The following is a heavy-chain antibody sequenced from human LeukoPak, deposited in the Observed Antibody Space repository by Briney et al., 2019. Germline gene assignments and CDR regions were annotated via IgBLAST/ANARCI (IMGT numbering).Heavy chain of an antibody. CDR3: ARGKRGYSYGLFDY. CDR1: GFTFSSFG. J-gene: IGHJ4*02. V-gene: IGHV3-21*01. D-gene: IGHD5-18*01. CDR2: ISDSGGST. Sequence: GGSLRLSCAASGFTFSSFGMNWVRQAPGKGLEWVSSISDSGGSTYYADSVKGRFTISRDNAKNSLYLQMNSLRAEGTAVYYCARGKRGYSYGLFDYWGQGTLVTVSS.